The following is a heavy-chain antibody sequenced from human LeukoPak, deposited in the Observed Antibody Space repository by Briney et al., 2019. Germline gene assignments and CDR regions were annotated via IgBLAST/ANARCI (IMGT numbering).Heavy chain of an antibody. Sequence: GGSLRLSCAASGFTFSSYAMSWVRQAPGKGLEWVSAISGSGGSTYYADSVKGRFTISRDNSKNTLCLQMNSLRAEDTAVYYCAKVPFDFWSGHYKFWFDPWGQGTLVTVSS. CDR1: GFTFSSYA. CDR3: AKVPFDFWSGHYKFWFDP. CDR2: ISGSGGST. V-gene: IGHV3-23*01. J-gene: IGHJ5*02. D-gene: IGHD3-3*01.